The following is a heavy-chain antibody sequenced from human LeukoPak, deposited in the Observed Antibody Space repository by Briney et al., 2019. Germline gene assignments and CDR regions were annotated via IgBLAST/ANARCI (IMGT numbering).Heavy chain of an antibody. CDR2: ISYDGSNK. CDR3: ARGYSSSWQQNWFDP. CDR1: GFTFSSYA. D-gene: IGHD6-13*01. Sequence: GGSLRLSCAASGFTFSSYAMHWVRQAPGKGLEWVAVISYDGSNKYYADSVKGRFTISRDNSKNTLYLQMNSLRAEDTAVYYCARGYSSSWQQNWFDPWGQGTLVTVSS. V-gene: IGHV3-30-3*01. J-gene: IGHJ5*02.